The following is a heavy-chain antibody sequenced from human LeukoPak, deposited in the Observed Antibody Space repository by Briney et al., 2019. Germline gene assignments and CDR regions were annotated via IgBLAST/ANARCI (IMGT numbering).Heavy chain of an antibody. CDR1: GFTVSSNY. CDR2: IYSGGST. D-gene: IGHD4-17*01. V-gene: IGHV3-66*01. J-gene: IGHJ4*02. CDR3: ARVDYGDYGFDY. Sequence: PGGSLRLSCAASGFTVSSNYMSWVRQAPGKGLEWVSVIYSGGSTYYADSVKGRFTISRDNSKNTLYLQMNSLRAEDTAVYYCARVDYGDYGFDYWGPGTLVTVS.